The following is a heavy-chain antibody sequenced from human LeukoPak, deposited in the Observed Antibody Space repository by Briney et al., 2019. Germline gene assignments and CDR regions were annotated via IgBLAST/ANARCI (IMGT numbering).Heavy chain of an antibody. CDR2: IRHDGSHK. D-gene: IGHD5-24*01. Sequence: GGSLRLSCAAFGFTFSNYGMHWVRQAPGKGLEWVTFIRHDGSHKSYADSVKGRFTISRDNSKNTLYLQMNNLRAEDTAVYYCALMRDGYTQWGQGTLVTVSS. CDR3: ALMRDGYTQ. CDR1: GFTFSNYG. V-gene: IGHV3-30*02. J-gene: IGHJ4*02.